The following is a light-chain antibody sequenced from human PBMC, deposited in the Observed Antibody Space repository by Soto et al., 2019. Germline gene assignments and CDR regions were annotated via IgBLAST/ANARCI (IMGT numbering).Light chain of an antibody. CDR2: DVS. CDR1: QSINGR. V-gene: IGKV1-5*01. Sequence: DIQMTQCPSTLSASIGDRVTITCRASQSINGRLAWYQQKPGRPPKLLIYDVSFLESGVPSRFSGSGSGTDFNLTISSLRPDDFATFYCQQYKVYPYTFGQGTRLDIQ. J-gene: IGKJ2*01. CDR3: QQYKVYPYT.